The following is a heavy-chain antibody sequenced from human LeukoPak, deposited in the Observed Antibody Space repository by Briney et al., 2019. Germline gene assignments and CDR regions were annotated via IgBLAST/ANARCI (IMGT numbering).Heavy chain of an antibody. CDR2: IYTSGST. Sequence: SETLSLTCTVSGGSISSYYWSWIRQPAPTGQGWVWRIYTSGSTNYNPSLKSRVTMAVDTSKKYFSLKLSSVTAADTAVYYCARSVRGYSYGYVSYYYMDVWGKGTTVTVSS. CDR3: ARSVRGYSYGYVSYYYMDV. J-gene: IGHJ6*03. V-gene: IGHV4-4*07. D-gene: IGHD5-18*01. CDR1: GGSISSYY.